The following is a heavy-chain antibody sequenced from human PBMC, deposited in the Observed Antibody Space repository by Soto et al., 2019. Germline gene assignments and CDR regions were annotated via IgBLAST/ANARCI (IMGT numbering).Heavy chain of an antibody. J-gene: IGHJ5*02. CDR2: ISAYNGNT. Sequence: GASVKVSCKASGYTFTSYGISWVRQDPGQGLKWMGWISAYNGNTNYAQKLQGRVTMTTDTSTSTAYMELRSLRSDDTAVYYCARVLISANWFDPWGQGTLVTVSS. CDR3: ARVLISANWFDP. V-gene: IGHV1-18*01. D-gene: IGHD3-10*01. CDR1: GYTFTSYG.